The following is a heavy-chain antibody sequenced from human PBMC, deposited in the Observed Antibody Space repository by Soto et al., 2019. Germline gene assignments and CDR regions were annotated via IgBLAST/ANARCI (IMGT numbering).Heavy chain of an antibody. CDR3: ARRLAVTRYWYFDL. D-gene: IGHD2-21*02. CDR1: GFTFTSYN. CDR2: IAITSTTI. V-gene: IGHV3-48*02. Sequence: PGGSLRLSCAASGFTFTSYNMDWVRQAPGKGLEWVSNIAITSTTIYYADSVKGRFTISRDNAKNSLFLQMNSLRDEDTAVYYCARRLAVTRYWYFDLWGRGTLVTVSS. J-gene: IGHJ2*01.